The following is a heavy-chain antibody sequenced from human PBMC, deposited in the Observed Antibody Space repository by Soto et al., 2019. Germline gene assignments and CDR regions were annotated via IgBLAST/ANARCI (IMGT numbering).Heavy chain of an antibody. CDR2: NYPSDYDT. V-gene: IGHV5-51*01. D-gene: IGHD3-3*01. CDR3: ATRAEYYDFCSCYYGA. J-gene: IGHJ5*02. CDR1: GYSFSTSW. Sequence: PGESLKISCKGSGYSFSTSWIGWGRQFSGKGREGIGSNYPSDYDTTYRPSCQGEVIISANKPTSTAYVQGRSLEASVTFMYYCATRAEYYDFCSCYYGAWGQGTLVTVSS.